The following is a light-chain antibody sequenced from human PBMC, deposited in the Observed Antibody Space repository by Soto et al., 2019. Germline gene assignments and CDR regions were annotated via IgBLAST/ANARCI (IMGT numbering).Light chain of an antibody. Sequence: EFVLTQSPVTLSLSPGERATLSCRASHSVNGDYLAWYQQKPGQAPRLLIYAASSRAAGIPDRFSGSGSGTAFTLTISRLEPEDFAVYHCQQYGSSPLLTFGGGTTVDIK. CDR1: HSVNGDY. V-gene: IGKV3-20*01. J-gene: IGKJ4*01. CDR3: QQYGSSPLLT. CDR2: AAS.